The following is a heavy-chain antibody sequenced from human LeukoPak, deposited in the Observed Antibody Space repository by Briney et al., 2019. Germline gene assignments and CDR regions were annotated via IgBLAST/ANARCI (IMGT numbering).Heavy chain of an antibody. CDR2: ISGSGGST. CDR1: GFTFSSYA. V-gene: IGHV3-23*01. Sequence: GGSLRLSCAASGFTFSSYATSWARQAPGKGLEWVSAISGSGGSTYYADSVKGRFTISRDNSKNTLYLQMNSLRAEDTAVYYCAKGSLGLYYDFWSGYYISFDYWGQGTLVTVSS. J-gene: IGHJ4*02. D-gene: IGHD3-3*01. CDR3: AKGSLGLYYDFWSGYYISFDY.